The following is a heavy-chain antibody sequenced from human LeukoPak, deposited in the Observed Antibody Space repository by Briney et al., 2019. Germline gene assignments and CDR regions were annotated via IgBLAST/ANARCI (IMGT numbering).Heavy chain of an antibody. CDR2: ISGSGGST. CDR3: ANIWFGECCNFDY. J-gene: IGHJ4*02. Sequence: PGGSLRLSCAASGFTFSSYAMSWVRQAPGKGLEWVSAISGSGGSTYYADSVKGRFTISRDNSKNTLYLKMNSLRAEDTAVYYCANIWFGECCNFDYWGQGTLVTVSS. D-gene: IGHD3-10*01. V-gene: IGHV3-23*01. CDR1: GFTFSSYA.